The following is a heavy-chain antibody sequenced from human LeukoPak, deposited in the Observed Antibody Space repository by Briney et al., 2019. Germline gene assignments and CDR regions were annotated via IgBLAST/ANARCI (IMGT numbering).Heavy chain of an antibody. Sequence: PGGSLRLSCAAPGFTFSNYGMHWVRQAPGKGLDWVAVIWYDGSYKYYADSVKGRFTISRDNSKNTLYLQMNSLRAEDTAVYYCAKVVQYTASTGTGLDYWGQGTLVTVSS. CDR1: GFTFSNYG. CDR3: AKVVQYTASTGTGLDY. D-gene: IGHD6-13*01. J-gene: IGHJ4*02. CDR2: IWYDGSYK. V-gene: IGHV3-33*06.